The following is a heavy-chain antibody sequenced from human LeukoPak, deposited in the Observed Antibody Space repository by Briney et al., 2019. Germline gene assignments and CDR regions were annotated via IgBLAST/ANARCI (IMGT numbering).Heavy chain of an antibody. CDR3: ASGPPPYDFWSGYSDYFDY. V-gene: IGHV4-4*07. Sequence: SETLSLTCTVSGGSISSYYWSWIRQPAGKGLEWIGRIYTSGSTNYNPSLKSRVTMSVDTSKNQFSLKLSSVTAADTAVYYCASGPPPYDFWSGYSDYFDYWGQGTLVTVSS. J-gene: IGHJ4*02. CDR1: GGSISSYY. CDR2: IYTSGST. D-gene: IGHD3-3*01.